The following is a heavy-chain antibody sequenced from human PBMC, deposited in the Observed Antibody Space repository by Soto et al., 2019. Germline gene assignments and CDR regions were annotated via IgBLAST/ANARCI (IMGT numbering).Heavy chain of an antibody. Sequence: LRLSCAASGFPLPNAWVSWGRQAPGKGLEWVGRIKNKIEGGTTDYAVPVKGRFTISRDDSKNMLYLQMNSLITEDAAVYYCSPNWYFDYWGRGTPGTVSS. CDR2: IKNKIEGGTT. CDR3: SPNWYFDY. V-gene: IGHV3-15*01. D-gene: IGHD2-8*01. J-gene: IGHJ4*02. CDR1: GFPLPNAW.